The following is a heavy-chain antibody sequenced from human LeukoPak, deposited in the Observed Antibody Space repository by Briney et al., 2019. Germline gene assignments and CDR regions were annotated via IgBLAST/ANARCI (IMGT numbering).Heavy chain of an antibody. CDR1: GGSFSVYN. D-gene: IGHD3-10*01. CDR2: VNHSGST. V-gene: IGHV4-34*01. Sequence: SETLSLTCAVYGGSFSVYNWSWIRQPPGKGLDWIGEVNHSGSTNYNSSLKSRVTMSVDTSKNQFSLKLSSVTAADTAVSKTPLWFGELFLYWGQGTLVTVSS. J-gene: IGHJ4*02. CDR3: PLWFGELFLY.